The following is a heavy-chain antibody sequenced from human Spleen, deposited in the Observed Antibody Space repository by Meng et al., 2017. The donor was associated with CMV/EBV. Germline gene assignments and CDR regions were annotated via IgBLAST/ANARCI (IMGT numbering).Heavy chain of an antibody. CDR1: GFTFSSYW. Sequence: GGSLRLSCAASGFTFSSYWMHWVRQAPGKGLVWVSRINSDGSSTSYADSVKGRFTISRDNAKNTLYLQMNSLRAEDTAVYYCARDTYDFWSGYTTYYYYGIDVWGQGTTVTVSS. CDR2: INSDGSST. D-gene: IGHD3-3*01. V-gene: IGHV3-74*01. CDR3: ARDTYDFWSGYTTYYYYGIDV. J-gene: IGHJ6*02.